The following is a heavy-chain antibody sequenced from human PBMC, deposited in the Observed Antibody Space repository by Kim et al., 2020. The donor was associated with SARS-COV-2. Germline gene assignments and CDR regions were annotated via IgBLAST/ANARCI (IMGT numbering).Heavy chain of an antibody. D-gene: IGHD3-10*01. Sequence: ASVKVSCKASGYTFTSYDINWVRQATGQGLEWMGWMNPNSGNTGYAQKFQGRVTMTRNTSISTAYMELSSLRSEDTAVYYCARGLWFRELFLSYNLFDPWGQGTLVTVSS. J-gene: IGHJ5*02. CDR3: ARGLWFRELFLSYNLFDP. CDR1: GYTFTSYD. V-gene: IGHV1-8*01. CDR2: MNPNSGNT.